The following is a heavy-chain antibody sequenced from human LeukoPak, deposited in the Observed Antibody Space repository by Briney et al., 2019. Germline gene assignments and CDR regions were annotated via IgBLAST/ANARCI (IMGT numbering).Heavy chain of an antibody. Sequence: SETLSLTCTVSTGSISSQYWSWIRQPPGKGLEWVGYIYSSGITKYNPSLKSRVTISVDTSKKQFSLRLTSVTAADTAVYYCARVVRRARLFDYWGQGTLVTVSS. J-gene: IGHJ4*02. CDR2: IYSSGIT. CDR1: TGSISSQY. V-gene: IGHV4-59*11. CDR3: ARVVRRARLFDY. D-gene: IGHD6-25*01.